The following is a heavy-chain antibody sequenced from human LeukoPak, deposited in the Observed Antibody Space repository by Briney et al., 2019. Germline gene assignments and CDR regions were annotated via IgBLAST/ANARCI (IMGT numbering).Heavy chain of an antibody. Sequence: GGSLRLSCAASGFTFSSYAMSWVRQAPGKGLAWVSAISGSGGSTYYADSVKGRFTISRDNSKNTLYLQMNSLRAEDTAVYYCAKGNWISTLLPYYFDYWGQGTLVTVSS. CDR3: AKGNWISTLLPYYFDY. J-gene: IGHJ4*02. V-gene: IGHV3-23*01. D-gene: IGHD1-1*01. CDR2: ISGSGGST. CDR1: GFTFSSYA.